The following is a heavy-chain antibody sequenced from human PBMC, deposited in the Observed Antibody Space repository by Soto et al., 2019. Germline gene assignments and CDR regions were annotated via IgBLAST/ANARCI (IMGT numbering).Heavy chain of an antibody. CDR1: GYSFTSYW. Sequence: GESLKISCKGSGYSFTSYWIGWVRQMPGKGLEWMGIIYPGDSDTRYSPSFQGQVTISADKSISTVYLQWSSLKASDTAVYYCAREIAVALPVHYYYGMDVWGQGITVTVSS. D-gene: IGHD6-19*01. CDR3: AREIAVALPVHYYYGMDV. CDR2: IYPGDSDT. V-gene: IGHV5-51*01. J-gene: IGHJ6*02.